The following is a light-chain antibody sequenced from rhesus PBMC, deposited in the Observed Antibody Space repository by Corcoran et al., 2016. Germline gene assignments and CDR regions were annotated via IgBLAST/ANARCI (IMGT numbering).Light chain of an antibody. CDR1: QSVSSS. V-gene: IGKV3-42*02. Sequence: EIVMTQSPATLSLSPGERATLSCRASQSVSSSLVWFQQKPGQAPKLLLYGAASRATGIPDRFSGSGAGTDCTLTISSLEPEYVGIYYCQQYYSWPWMFGQGAKVEIK. J-gene: IGKJ1*01. CDR2: GAA. CDR3: QQYYSWPWM.